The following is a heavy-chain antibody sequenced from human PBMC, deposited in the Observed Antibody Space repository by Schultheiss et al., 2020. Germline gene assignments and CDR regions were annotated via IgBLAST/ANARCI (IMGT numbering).Heavy chain of an antibody. CDR3: ARIQRIAVAGPLGMDV. V-gene: IGHV2-26*01. CDR2: IFSNDEK. CDR1: GFSLSNARMG. J-gene: IGHJ6*02. Sequence: SGPTLVKPTETLTLTCTVSGFSLSNARMGVSWIRQPPGKALEWLAHIFSNDEKSYSTSLKSRLTISKDTSKSQVVLTMTNMDPVDTATYYCARIQRIAVAGPLGMDVWGQGTTVTVAS. D-gene: IGHD6-19*01.